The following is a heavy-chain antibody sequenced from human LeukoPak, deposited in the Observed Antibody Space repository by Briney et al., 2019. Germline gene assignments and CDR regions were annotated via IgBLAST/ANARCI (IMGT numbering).Heavy chain of an antibody. V-gene: IGHV3-23*01. CDR3: AKEPSSSWVHAEYFQH. Sequence: GGSLRLSCAASGFTFSSYAMSWVRQAPGKGLEWVSAISGSGGSTYYADSVKGRFTISRDNSKNTLYLQMNSLRAEDTAVYYCAKEPSSSWVHAEYFQHWGQGTLVTVSS. J-gene: IGHJ1*01. D-gene: IGHD6-13*01. CDR2: ISGSGGST. CDR1: GFTFSSYA.